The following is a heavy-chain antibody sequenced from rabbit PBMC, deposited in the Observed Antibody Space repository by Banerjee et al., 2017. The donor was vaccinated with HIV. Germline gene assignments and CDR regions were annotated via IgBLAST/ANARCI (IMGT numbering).Heavy chain of an antibody. CDR1: GIDFSSYYY. CDR3: ARGRSFPTNL. V-gene: IGHV1S40*01. J-gene: IGHJ4*01. D-gene: IGHD3-1*01. Sequence: QSLEESGGYLVKTGASLTLTCKASGIDFSSYYYMCWVRQAPGKGLEWIACIYTSSGRAYDASWAKGRFTISKTSSTTVTLQMTSLTAADTATYFCARGRSFPTNLWGQGTLVTVS. CDR2: IYTSSGRA.